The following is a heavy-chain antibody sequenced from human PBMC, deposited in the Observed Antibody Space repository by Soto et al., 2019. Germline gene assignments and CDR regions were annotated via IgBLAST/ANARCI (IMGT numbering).Heavy chain of an antibody. CDR3: ATGSLAAADPFGWFDP. CDR2: FDPEDGET. CDR1: GYTLTELS. Sequence: QVQLVQSGAEVKKPGASVKVSCKVSGYTLTELSMHWVRQAPGKGLEWMGGFDPEDGETIYAQKFQGRVTMTEDTSTDTAYMELSSLRSEDTAVHYCATGSLAAADPFGWFDPWGQGTLVTVSS. V-gene: IGHV1-24*01. D-gene: IGHD6-13*01. J-gene: IGHJ5*02.